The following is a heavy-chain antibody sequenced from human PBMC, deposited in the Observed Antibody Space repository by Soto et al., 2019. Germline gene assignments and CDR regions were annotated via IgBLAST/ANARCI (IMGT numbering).Heavy chain of an antibody. V-gene: IGHV3-33*01. J-gene: IGHJ5*02. CDR2: IWYDGSNK. Sequence: QVQLVESGGGVVQPGRSLRLSCAASGFTFSSYGMHWVRQAPGKGLGWVAVIWYDGSNKYYADSVKGRFTISRDNSKNTLYLQMNSLRAEDTAVYYCARATVTNNWFDPWGQGTLVTVSS. CDR1: GFTFSSYG. D-gene: IGHD4-17*01. CDR3: ARATVTNNWFDP.